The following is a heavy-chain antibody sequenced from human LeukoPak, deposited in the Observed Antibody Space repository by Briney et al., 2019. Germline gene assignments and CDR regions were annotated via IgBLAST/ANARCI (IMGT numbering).Heavy chain of an antibody. J-gene: IGHJ4*02. CDR2: IKQDGREK. CDR1: GFTFSNYW. CDR3: TRDEAAATN. D-gene: IGHD6-13*01. V-gene: IGHV3-7*01. Sequence: PGGSLRLSCAGSGFTFSNYWMSWVRQAPGKGPEWVANIKQDGREKHYVDPVKGRFTISRDNAKSSLYLQMNSLRAEDTAVYYCTRDEAAATNWGQGTLVTVSS.